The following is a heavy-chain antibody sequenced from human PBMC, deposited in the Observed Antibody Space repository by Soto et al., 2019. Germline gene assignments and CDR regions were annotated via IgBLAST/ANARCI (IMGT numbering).Heavy chain of an antibody. CDR2: ISAYNGNT. J-gene: IGHJ3*02. CDR1: GYTFTSYG. Sequence: ASVKVSCKASGYTFTSYGISWVRQAPGQGLEWMGWISAYNGNTNYAQKLQGRVTMTTDTSTSTADMELRSLRSDDAGEYYCARDSRSGWPNDAFDIWGRGTMVTVSS. D-gene: IGHD6-19*01. V-gene: IGHV1-18*01. CDR3: ARDSRSGWPNDAFDI.